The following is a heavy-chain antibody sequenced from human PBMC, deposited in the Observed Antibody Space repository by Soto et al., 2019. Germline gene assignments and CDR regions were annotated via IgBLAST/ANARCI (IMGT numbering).Heavy chain of an antibody. D-gene: IGHD6-19*01. CDR1: GFTFSQYD. CDR3: AREDENSGKPGVADF. J-gene: IGHJ1*01. CDR2: IWNDGSNK. Sequence: QVQLEESGGGVVQPGWSLRLSCVAPGFTFSQYDMHWVRQAPGKGLEWVAVIWNDGSNKEYADSVKGRFTISRDDSKNTVYLQMNRLTVDDTAVFFCAREDENSGKPGVADFWGQGTLVTVSA. V-gene: IGHV3-33*01.